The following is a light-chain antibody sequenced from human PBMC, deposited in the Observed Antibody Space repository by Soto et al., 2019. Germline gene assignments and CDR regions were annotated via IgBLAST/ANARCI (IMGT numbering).Light chain of an antibody. Sequence: EIVLTQSPGILSLSPGKRATLSCRASQSVSNRYLAWYQRKPGQAPRLLIHGASTRATGITDRFIGSGSGTDFTLTISRLEPEDFAVYYCQQYGSSPLTFGGGTTVEIE. CDR3: QQYGSSPLT. CDR2: GAS. V-gene: IGKV3-20*01. J-gene: IGKJ4*01. CDR1: QSVSNRY.